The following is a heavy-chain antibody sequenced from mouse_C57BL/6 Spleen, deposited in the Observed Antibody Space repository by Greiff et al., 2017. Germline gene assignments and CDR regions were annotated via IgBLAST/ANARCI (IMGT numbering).Heavy chain of an antibody. CDR1: GFTFSSYA. Sequence: DVQLQESGGGLVKPGGSLKLSCAASGFTFSSYAMSWVRQTPEKRLEWVATISDGGSYTYYPDNVKGRFTISRDNAKNNLYLQMSHLKSEDTAMYYCARDRYFDVWGTGTTVTVSS. V-gene: IGHV5-4*01. J-gene: IGHJ1*03. CDR3: ARDRYFDV. CDR2: ISDGGSYT.